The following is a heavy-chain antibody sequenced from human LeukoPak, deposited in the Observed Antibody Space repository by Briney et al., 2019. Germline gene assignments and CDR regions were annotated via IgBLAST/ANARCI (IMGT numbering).Heavy chain of an antibody. D-gene: IGHD6-13*01. J-gene: IGHJ1*01. CDR2: IYYSGST. CDR3: ARSITSSWYGDFQH. CDR1: GGSISGYF. Sequence: SETLSLTCTVSGGSISGYFWSWVRQPPGKGLEWIGYIYYSGSTNYNPSLKSRVTISVDTSKNQFSLKLSSVTAADTAVYYCARSITSSWYGDFQHWGQGTLVTVSS. V-gene: IGHV4-59*01.